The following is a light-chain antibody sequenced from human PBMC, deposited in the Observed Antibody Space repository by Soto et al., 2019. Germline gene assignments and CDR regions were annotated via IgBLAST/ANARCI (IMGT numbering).Light chain of an antibody. CDR3: QSYDSSLSGVV. J-gene: IGLJ2*01. Sequence: QSALTQPASVSESPGQSITISCTGSSSNIGAGYDVHWYQQLPGTAPKLLIYGNSNRPSGVPDRFSGSKSGTSASLAITGLQAEDEADYYCQSYDSSLSGVVFGGGTKLTVL. CDR1: SSNIGAGYD. CDR2: GNS. V-gene: IGLV1-40*01.